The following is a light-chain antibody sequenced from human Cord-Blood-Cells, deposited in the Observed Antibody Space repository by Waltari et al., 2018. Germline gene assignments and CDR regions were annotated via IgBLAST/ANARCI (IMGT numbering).Light chain of an antibody. CDR3: QQSYSTPYT. CDR1: QSISSY. CDR2: AAS. V-gene: IGKV1-39*01. J-gene: IGKJ2*01. Sequence: DLQLTHSPSSLSASVVDRVTITCRASQSISSYLNWYQQKPGKTPKLLIYAASSLQSGVPARFSGSGSGTDFTLTISSLQPEDFATYYCQQSYSTPYTFGQGTKLEIK.